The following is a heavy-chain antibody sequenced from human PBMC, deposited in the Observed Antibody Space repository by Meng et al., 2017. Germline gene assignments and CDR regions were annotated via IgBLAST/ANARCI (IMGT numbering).Heavy chain of an antibody. V-gene: IGHV4-38-2*01. D-gene: IGHD2-15*01. CDR1: GFSLSTGYR. J-gene: IGHJ5*02. CDR3: ARSRVVVVAAPATYWFDP. Sequence: GSLRLSCAVSGFSLSTGYRWSWIRQPPGKGLEWIGNIYHSENTYYTPSLKSRVTISVDTSKNQFSLKLSSVTAADTAVYYCARSRVVVVAAPATYWFDPWGQGTLVTVSS. CDR2: IYHSENT.